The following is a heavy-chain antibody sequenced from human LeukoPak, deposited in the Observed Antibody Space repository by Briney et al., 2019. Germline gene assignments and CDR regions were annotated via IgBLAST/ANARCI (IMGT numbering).Heavy chain of an antibody. CDR3: AREQQLVLDAFDI. J-gene: IGHJ3*02. CDR2: MNPNSGNT. D-gene: IGHD6-13*01. V-gene: IGHV1-8*01. CDR1: GYTFTSYD. Sequence: ASVKVSCKASGYTFTSYDINWVRQATGQGLEWMGWMNPNSGNTGYAQKFQGRVTMTRNTSISTAYMELSSLRSEDTAVYYCAREQQLVLDAFDIWGQGTMVTVSS.